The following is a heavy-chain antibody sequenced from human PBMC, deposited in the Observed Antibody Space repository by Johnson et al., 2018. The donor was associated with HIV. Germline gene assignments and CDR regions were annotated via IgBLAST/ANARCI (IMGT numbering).Heavy chain of an antibody. Sequence: MLLVESGGGVVQPGRSLRLSCAASGFTVSSNYMSWVRQAPGMGLQWVAGIYSGGGTPYADSVKGRFTISRDNSENTLFLQMNSLRDEDTAVYYCAKERTAMVTPFDAWGQGTRVTVSS. V-gene: IGHV3-66*01. D-gene: IGHD5-18*01. J-gene: IGHJ3*01. CDR1: GFTVSSNY. CDR2: IYSGGGT. CDR3: AKERTAMVTPFDA.